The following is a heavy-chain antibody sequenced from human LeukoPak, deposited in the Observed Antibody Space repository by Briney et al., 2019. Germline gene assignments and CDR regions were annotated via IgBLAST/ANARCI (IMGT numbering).Heavy chain of an antibody. D-gene: IGHD6-19*01. CDR2: AYYSGST. CDR1: DGSTSNYY. CDR3: ARSSAVATSRSWFDP. J-gene: IGHJ5*02. Sequence: SETLSLTCSVFDGSTSNYYWSWIRQPPGKGLEWIGYAYYSGSTTYNPSLESRVTISVDTSKNQFSLKLTAVTAADTAVYYCARSSAVATSRSWFDPWGQGTLVTVSS. V-gene: IGHV4-59*08.